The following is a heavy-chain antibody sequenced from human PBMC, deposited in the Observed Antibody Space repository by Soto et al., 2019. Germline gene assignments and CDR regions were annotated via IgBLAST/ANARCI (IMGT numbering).Heavy chain of an antibody. Sequence: DVQLVESGGGLVQPGRSLRLSCAASGFTFDDYAMHWVRQAPGKGLEWVSGISWNGDSTGYADSVKGRFTISRDNAKNSLYLQMNSLRAEDTALYYCVKVAGGLRFSFDMWGQGTMVTVS. CDR2: ISWNGDST. CDR1: GFTFDDYA. D-gene: IGHD3-10*01. CDR3: VKVAGGLRFSFDM. J-gene: IGHJ3*02. V-gene: IGHV3-9*01.